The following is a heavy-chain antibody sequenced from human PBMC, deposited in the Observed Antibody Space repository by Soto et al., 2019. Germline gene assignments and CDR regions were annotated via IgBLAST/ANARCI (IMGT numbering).Heavy chain of an antibody. J-gene: IGHJ5*02. D-gene: IGHD6-13*01. CDR3: ASIAAAGNWCDP. Sequence: QVQLQQWGAGLLKPSETLSLTCAVYGGSFSGYYWSWIRQPPGKGLEWIGEINHSGSTNYNPSLKSRVTIPVDTSKNRFSLKLSSVTAADTAVYYCASIAAAGNWCDPWGQGTLVTVSS. CDR1: GGSFSGYY. V-gene: IGHV4-34*01. CDR2: INHSGST.